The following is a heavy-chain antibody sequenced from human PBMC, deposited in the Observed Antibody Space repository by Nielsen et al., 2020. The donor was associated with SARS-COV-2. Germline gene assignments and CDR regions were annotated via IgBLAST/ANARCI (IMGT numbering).Heavy chain of an antibody. CDR2: ISSSSSYI. CDR3: ARDALYYYYMDV. Sequence: ESLKIPCAASGFTFSSYSMNWVRQAPGKGLEWVSSISSSSSYIYYADSVKGRFTISRDNAKNSLYLQMNSLRAEDTAVYYCARDALYYYYMDVWGKGTTVTVSS. V-gene: IGHV3-21*01. J-gene: IGHJ6*03. CDR1: GFTFSSYS.